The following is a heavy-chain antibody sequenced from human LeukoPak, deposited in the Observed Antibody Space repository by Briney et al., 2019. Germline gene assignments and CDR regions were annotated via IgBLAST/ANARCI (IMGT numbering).Heavy chain of an antibody. D-gene: IGHD3-9*01. CDR2: IYYSGST. J-gene: IGHJ4*02. Sequence: SETLSLTCTVSGGSISNYYWSWIRQPPGKGLEWIGYIYYSGSTNYNPSLKSRVTISVDTSKNQFSLKLSSVTAADTAVYYCARDQAYYDILTGYYRPAFFDYWGQGTLVTVSS. CDR3: ARDQAYYDILTGYYRPAFFDY. CDR1: GGSISNYY. V-gene: IGHV4-59*01.